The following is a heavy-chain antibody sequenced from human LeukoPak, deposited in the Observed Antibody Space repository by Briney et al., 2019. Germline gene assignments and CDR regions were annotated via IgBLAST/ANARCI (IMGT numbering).Heavy chain of an antibody. D-gene: IGHD6-19*01. CDR2: IIPIFGTA. V-gene: IGHV1-69*05. Sequence: SVKVSCKASGGTFSSYAISWVRQAPGQGLEWMGRIIPIFGTANYAQKFHGRVTITTDESTSEAYMELTSLRSEDTAVYYCARVAVADSATDYWGQGTLVTVSS. CDR3: ARVAVADSATDY. CDR1: GGTFSSYA. J-gene: IGHJ4*02.